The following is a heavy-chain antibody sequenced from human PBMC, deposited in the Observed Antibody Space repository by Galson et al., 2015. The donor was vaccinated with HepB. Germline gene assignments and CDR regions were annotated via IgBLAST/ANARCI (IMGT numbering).Heavy chain of an antibody. J-gene: IGHJ3*02. CDR3: ARVAQQLVLLNAFDI. CDR2: ISFTGNTM. Sequence: SLRLSCAASGFTFSNYSMNWVRQAPGKGLEWVSDISFTGNTMYYANSVKGRFTISRDNAKNSLYLQMNSLRAEDTAVYYCARVAQQLVLLNAFDIWGQGTMVTVSS. D-gene: IGHD6-13*01. CDR1: GFTFSNYS. V-gene: IGHV3-48*04.